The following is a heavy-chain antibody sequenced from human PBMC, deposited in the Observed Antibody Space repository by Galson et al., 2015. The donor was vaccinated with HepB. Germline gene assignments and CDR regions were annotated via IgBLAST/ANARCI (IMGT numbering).Heavy chain of an antibody. CDR3: ASLGLHRSSWSWFDP. D-gene: IGHD6-13*01. CDR1: GSSFTSYW. Sequence: QSGAEVKKPGESLKISCKGSGSSFTSYWIGWVRQMPGKGLEWMGIIYPGDSDPRYSPSLQGQVTISADKSISTAYLQWSSLKASDTAMYYCASLGLHRSSWSWFDPWGQGTLVTVSS. V-gene: IGHV5-51*03. J-gene: IGHJ5*02. CDR2: IYPGDSDP.